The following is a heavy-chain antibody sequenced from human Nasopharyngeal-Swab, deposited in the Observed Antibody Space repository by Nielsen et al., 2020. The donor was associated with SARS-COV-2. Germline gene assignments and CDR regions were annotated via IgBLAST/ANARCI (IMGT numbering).Heavy chain of an antibody. V-gene: IGHV1-18*01. CDR1: GYTFTSYG. Sequence: ASVKASCKASGYTFTSYGISWVRQAPGQGLEWMGWISAYNGNTNYAQKLQGRVTMTTDTSTSTAYMELRSLRSDDTAVYYCARGNSGWSLNYYYYGMDVWGQGTTVTVSS. CDR2: ISAYNGNT. D-gene: IGHD6-19*01. J-gene: IGHJ6*02. CDR3: ARGNSGWSLNYYYYGMDV.